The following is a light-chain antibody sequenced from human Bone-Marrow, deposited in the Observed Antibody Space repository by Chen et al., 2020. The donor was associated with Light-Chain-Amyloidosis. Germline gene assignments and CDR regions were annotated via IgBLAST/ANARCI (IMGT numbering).Light chain of an antibody. CDR1: NIGTKT. Sequence: SYELTQPLSVSVALGQTARITCAGNNIGTKTVHWYQQKPGQAPVLVIYRDSKRPSGIPARVSGSNSGNTATLTISRAQAGDEADYYCQVWDSSTLVFGGGTKLTVL. V-gene: IGLV3-9*01. CDR3: QVWDSSTLV. CDR2: RDS. J-gene: IGLJ2*01.